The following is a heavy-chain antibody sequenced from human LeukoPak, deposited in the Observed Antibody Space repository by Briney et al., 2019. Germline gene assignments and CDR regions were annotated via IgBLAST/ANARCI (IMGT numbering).Heavy chain of an antibody. V-gene: IGHV3-7*01. Sequence: GGSLLLSCAASGFTFSTYWMSWVRQAPGRGLEWVANIKQNGGEKLYVDSVKGRFTISRDNTKNSLYLQMTSLGAEDTAVYYCARDDNWAFDHWGQGTLVSVSS. J-gene: IGHJ4*02. CDR2: IKQNGGEK. D-gene: IGHD1-1*01. CDR3: ARDDNWAFDH. CDR1: GFTFSTYW.